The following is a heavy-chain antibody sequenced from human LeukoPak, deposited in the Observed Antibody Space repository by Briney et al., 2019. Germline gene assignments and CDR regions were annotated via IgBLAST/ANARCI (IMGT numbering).Heavy chain of an antibody. D-gene: IGHD5-18*01. CDR3: ARSATAMVRYYFDY. Sequence: SVKVSCKASGGTFSSYAISWVRQAPRQGLEWMGGIIPIFGTANYAQKFQGRVTITADESTSTAYMELSSLRSEDTAVYYCARSATAMVRYYFDYWGQGTLVTVSS. CDR2: IIPIFGTA. V-gene: IGHV1-69*13. CDR1: GGTFSSYA. J-gene: IGHJ4*02.